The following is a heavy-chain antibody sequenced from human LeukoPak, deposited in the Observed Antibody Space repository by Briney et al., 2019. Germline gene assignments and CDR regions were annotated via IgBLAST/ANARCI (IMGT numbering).Heavy chain of an antibody. Sequence: SQTLSLTCTVSGGSISSGGYYWSWIRQPPGKGLEWIGYIYHSGSTYYNPSLKSRVTISVDRSKNQFSLKLSSVTAADTAVYYCARDGYSSSYPHYWYFDLWGRGTLVTVSS. V-gene: IGHV4-30-2*01. CDR2: IYHSGST. J-gene: IGHJ2*01. D-gene: IGHD6-13*01. CDR3: ARDGYSSSYPHYWYFDL. CDR1: GGSISSGGYY.